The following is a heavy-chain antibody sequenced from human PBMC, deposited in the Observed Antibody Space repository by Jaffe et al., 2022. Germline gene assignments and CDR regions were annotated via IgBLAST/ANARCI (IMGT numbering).Heavy chain of an antibody. Sequence: QVQLQESGPGLVKPSQTLSLTCTVSGGSISSGSYYWSWIRQPAGKGLEWIGRIYTSGSTNYNPSLKSRVTISVDTSKNQFSLKLSSVTAADTAVYYCARDRYYDSSGYYYDVEGPDAFDIWGQGTMVTVSS. J-gene: IGHJ3*02. D-gene: IGHD3-22*01. V-gene: IGHV4-61*02. CDR1: GGSISSGSYY. CDR2: IYTSGST. CDR3: ARDRYYDSSGYYYDVEGPDAFDI.